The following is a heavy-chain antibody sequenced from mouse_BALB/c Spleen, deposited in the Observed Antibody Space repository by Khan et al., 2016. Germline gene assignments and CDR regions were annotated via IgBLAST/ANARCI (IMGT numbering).Heavy chain of an antibody. CDR1: GYSITSDYA. CDR3: ARGGITHYFDY. J-gene: IGHJ2*01. D-gene: IGHD2-4*01. V-gene: IGHV3-2*02. Sequence: VQLKESGPGLVKPSQSLSLTCTVTGYSITSDYAWNWIRQFPGNKLEWMGYISYSGSTSYTPSLKSRIFITRDTSKNQFFLQLNFVTTEDTATXCCARGGITHYFDYWGQGTTLTVSS. CDR2: ISYSGST.